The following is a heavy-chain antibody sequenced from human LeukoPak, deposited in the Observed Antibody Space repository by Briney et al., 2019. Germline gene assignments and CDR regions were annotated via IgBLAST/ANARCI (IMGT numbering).Heavy chain of an antibody. D-gene: IGHD3-9*01. J-gene: IGHJ4*02. Sequence: SETLSLTCTVSGGSIGSYYWSWIRQPPGKGLEWIGYIYYSGSTNYNPSLKSRVTISVDTSKNQFSLKLSSVTAADTAVYYCARAAHFDWFDYWGQGTLVTVSS. CDR1: GGSIGSYY. V-gene: IGHV4-59*01. CDR3: ARAAHFDWFDY. CDR2: IYYSGST.